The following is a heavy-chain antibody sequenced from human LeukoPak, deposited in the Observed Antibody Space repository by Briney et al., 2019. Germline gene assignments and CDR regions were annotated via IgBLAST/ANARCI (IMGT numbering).Heavy chain of an antibody. D-gene: IGHD3-10*01. CDR1: GYSFTSYW. Sequence: GESLKISCKGSGYSFTSYWIGWVRQMPGKGLEWMGIIYPGDSDTRYSPSFQGQVTISADKSISTAYLQWSSLKASDTAMYYCARTYYYGSGSPISFQHWGQGTLVTVSS. CDR3: ARTYYYGSGSPISFQH. V-gene: IGHV5-51*01. J-gene: IGHJ1*01. CDR2: IYPGDSDT.